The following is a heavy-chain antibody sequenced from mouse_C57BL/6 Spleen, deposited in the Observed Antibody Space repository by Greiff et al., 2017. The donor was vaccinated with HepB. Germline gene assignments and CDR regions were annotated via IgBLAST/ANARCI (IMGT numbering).Heavy chain of an antibody. CDR2: IYPSDSET. J-gene: IGHJ1*03. CDR3: ARSSYSWYFDV. V-gene: IGHV1-61*01. D-gene: IGHD1-1*01. Sequence: QVQLQQPGAELVRPGSSVKLSCKASGYTFTSYWMDWVKQRPGQGLEWIGNIYPSDSETHYNQKFKDKATLTVDKSSSTAYMQLSSLTSEDSAVYYCARSSYSWYFDVWGIGTTVTVSS. CDR1: GYTFTSYW.